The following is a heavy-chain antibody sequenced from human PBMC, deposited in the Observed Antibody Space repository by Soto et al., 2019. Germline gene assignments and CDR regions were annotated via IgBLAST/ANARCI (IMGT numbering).Heavy chain of an antibody. V-gene: IGHV3-23*01. D-gene: IGHD3-16*02. Sequence: EVQLLESGGGLVQPGGSLRLSCVAAGFTFSSYAMSWVRQAPGRGLEWVSAISASGYNTYYPDSVKGRFTISRDNAKNTLYLQMHHLRVEDKAVYYCADRGEWSFNFEYWGQGALVTVFS. CDR3: ADRGEWSFNFEY. J-gene: IGHJ4*01. CDR2: ISASGYNT. CDR1: GFTFSSYA.